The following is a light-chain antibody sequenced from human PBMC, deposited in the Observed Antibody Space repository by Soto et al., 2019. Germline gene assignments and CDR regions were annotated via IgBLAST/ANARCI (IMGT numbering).Light chain of an antibody. V-gene: IGKV3-20*01. CDR3: PQYGRSPPFI. J-gene: IGKJ3*01. CDR2: GGS. CDR1: QSISSNF. Sequence: EIVLTQSPGTLSLSPGDRATLSCRASQSISSNFLAWYQHKPGQSPRLLIYGGSTRVTGIPDRFSGSGSGTDFTLTISRLEPEDFAVYYCPQYGRSPPFIFGPGTKVDIK.